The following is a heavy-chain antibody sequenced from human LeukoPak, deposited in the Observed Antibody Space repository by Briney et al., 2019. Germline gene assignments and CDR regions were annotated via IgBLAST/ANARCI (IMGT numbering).Heavy chain of an antibody. CDR2: IYYSGST. D-gene: IGHD3-10*01. J-gene: IGHJ6*02. V-gene: IGHV4-59*01. CDR1: GGSISSYY. CDR3: ARIIGGWPYYYYGMDV. Sequence: PSETLSLICTVSGGSISSYYWSWIRQPPGKGLEWIGYIYYSGSTNYNPSLKSRVTISVDTSKNQFSLKLSSVTAADTAVYYCARIIGGWPYYYYGMDVWGQGTTVTVSS.